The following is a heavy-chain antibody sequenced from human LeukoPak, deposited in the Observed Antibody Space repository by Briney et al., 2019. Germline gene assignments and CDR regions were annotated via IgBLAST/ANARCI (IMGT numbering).Heavy chain of an antibody. CDR1: GYTFTSYD. CDR3: ARVHLAVAGTGFDY. D-gene: IGHD6-19*01. V-gene: IGHV1-8*01. Sequence: ASAKVSCKASGYTFTSYDINWVRQATGQGLEWMGWMNPNSGNTGYAQKFQGRVTMTRNTSISTAYMELSSLRSEDTAVYYCARVHLAVAGTGFDYWGQGTLVTVSS. J-gene: IGHJ4*02. CDR2: MNPNSGNT.